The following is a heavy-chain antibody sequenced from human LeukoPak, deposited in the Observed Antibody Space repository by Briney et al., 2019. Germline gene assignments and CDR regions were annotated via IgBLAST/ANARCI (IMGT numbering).Heavy chain of an antibody. CDR3: TSTIGDV. J-gene: IGHJ6*02. CDR1: ELDFSGYS. Sequence: GGSLRLSCVASELDFSGYSMNWVRQAPGKGLEWLSHISPTSHKIYYADSVKGRFTISRDNAKNSLYLQMRSLRDEDTAVYYCTSTIGDVWGQGTTVAVSS. CDR2: ISPTSHKI. V-gene: IGHV3-48*02.